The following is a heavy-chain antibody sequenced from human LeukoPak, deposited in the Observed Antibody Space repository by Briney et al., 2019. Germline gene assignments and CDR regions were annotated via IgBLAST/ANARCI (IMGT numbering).Heavy chain of an antibody. CDR2: IRYDGSHK. Sequence: GGSLRLSCAASGFTFSSYGMHWVRQAPGKGLEWVAFIRYDGSHKYYADSVKGRFTISRDNSKTTLYLQMNSLRAEDTAVYYCVKHSAPVLAAARFDYWGQGTLVTVSS. V-gene: IGHV3-30*02. CDR1: GFTFSSYG. J-gene: IGHJ4*02. D-gene: IGHD2-2*01. CDR3: VKHSAPVLAAARFDY.